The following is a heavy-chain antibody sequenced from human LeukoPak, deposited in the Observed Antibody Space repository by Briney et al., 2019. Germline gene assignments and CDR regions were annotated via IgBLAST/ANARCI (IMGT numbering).Heavy chain of an antibody. CDR1: GYTFTSYY. J-gene: IGHJ4*02. V-gene: IGHV1-46*01. CDR3: ARDYVDDIPMIKDY. Sequence: GASVKVSCKASGYTFTSYYMHWVRQAPGQGLEWMGIINPSGGGTSNVQKFQGRVTVTRDTSTSTVYMELSSLRSEDTAVYYCARDYVDDIPMIKDYWGQGTLVTVSS. D-gene: IGHD2-8*01. CDR2: INPSGGGT.